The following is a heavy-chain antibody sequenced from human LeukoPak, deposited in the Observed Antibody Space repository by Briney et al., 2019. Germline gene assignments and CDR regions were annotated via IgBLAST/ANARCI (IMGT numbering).Heavy chain of an antibody. CDR3: ARPIAVAGTSYYFDY. CDR1: GYRFTSYW. CDR2: IYPGDSDT. J-gene: IGHJ4*02. V-gene: IGHV5-51*01. D-gene: IGHD6-19*01. Sequence: GESLKISCKGSGYRFTSYWIGWVRQMPGKGLEWIAIIYPGDSDTRYSPSFQGQVTISADKSISTAYLQWSSLKASDTAMYYCARPIAVAGTSYYFDYWGQGTLVTVSS.